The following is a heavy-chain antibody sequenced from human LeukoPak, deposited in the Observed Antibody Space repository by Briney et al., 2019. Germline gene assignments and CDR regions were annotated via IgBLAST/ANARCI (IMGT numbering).Heavy chain of an antibody. Sequence: GGSLRLSCAASGFTLSSYWMSWVRQAPGKGLEWVANIKQDGSEKYYVDSVKGRFTISRDNAKNSLYLQMNSLRAEDTAVYHCARVEYYYDSSGYYSSYFDYWGQGTLVTVSS. CDR1: GFTLSSYW. CDR2: IKQDGSEK. D-gene: IGHD3-22*01. J-gene: IGHJ4*02. CDR3: ARVEYYYDSSGYYSSYFDY. V-gene: IGHV3-7*01.